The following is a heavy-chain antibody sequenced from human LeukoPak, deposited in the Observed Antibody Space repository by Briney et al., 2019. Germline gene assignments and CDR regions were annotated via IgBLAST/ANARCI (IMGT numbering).Heavy chain of an antibody. Sequence: PSETLSLTCTVSGGSISSGDYYWSWIRQPPGKGLEWTGYIYYSGSTYYNPSLKSRVTISVDTSKNQFSLKLSSVTAADTAVYYCARAWAGGSSREYRWFDPWGQGTLVTVSS. J-gene: IGHJ5*02. CDR2: IYYSGST. CDR1: GGSISSGDYY. CDR3: ARAWAGGSSREYRWFDP. V-gene: IGHV4-30-4*01. D-gene: IGHD6-13*01.